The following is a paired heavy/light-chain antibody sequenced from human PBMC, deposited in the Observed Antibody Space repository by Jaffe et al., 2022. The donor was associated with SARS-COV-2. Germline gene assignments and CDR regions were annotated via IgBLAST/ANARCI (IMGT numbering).Heavy chain of an antibody. V-gene: IGHV3-11*01. CDR2: ISGSGSTI. J-gene: IGHJ5*02. CDR1: GFTFSDSY. Sequence: QVQLVESGGGLVKPGGALRLSCAASGFTFSDSYMSWVRQAPGKGLEWVSYISGSGSTIYYADSVKGRFTISRDNAKSSLYLQMNSLRAEDTAVYYCARRRSPGGFQFDPWGQGTLVTVSS. CDR3: ARRRSPGGFQFDP.
Light chain of an antibody. V-gene: IGKV3-15*01. Sequence: EIVMTQSPATLSVSPGERATLSCRASQSVSSNLAWYQQKPGQAPRLLIYGASTRATDIPARFSGSGSGTEFTLTISSLQSEDFAVYYCQQYNYWPPLTFGGGTKVEIK. J-gene: IGKJ4*01. CDR1: QSVSSN. CDR3: QQYNYWPPLT. CDR2: GAS.